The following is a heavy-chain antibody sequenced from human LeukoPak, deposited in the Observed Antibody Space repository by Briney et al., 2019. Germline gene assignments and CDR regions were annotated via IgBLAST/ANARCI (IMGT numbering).Heavy chain of an antibody. CDR3: ARGGTRIVVVPAARAHYYYYMDV. CDR1: GGSFSGYY. Sequence: NPSETLSLTCAVYGGSFSGYYWSWIRQPPGKGLEWIGEINHSGSTNYNPSLKSRVTISVDTSKNQFSLKLSSVTAADTAVYYCARGGTRIVVVPAARAHYYYYMDVWGKGTTVTVSS. D-gene: IGHD2-2*01. CDR2: INHSGST. J-gene: IGHJ6*03. V-gene: IGHV4-34*01.